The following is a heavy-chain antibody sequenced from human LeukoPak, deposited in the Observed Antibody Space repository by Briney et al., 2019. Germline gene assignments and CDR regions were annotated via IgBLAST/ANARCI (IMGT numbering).Heavy chain of an antibody. CDR3: AKDPAFGSYYAFDI. J-gene: IGHJ3*02. D-gene: IGHD1-26*01. Sequence: GGSLRLSCAASGFTFSSYGMHWVRQAPGKGLEWVAFIRYDGSNKYYADSVKGRFTISRDNSKNTLYLQMNSLRAEDTAVYYCAKDPAFGSYYAFDIWGQGTMVTVSS. CDR1: GFTFSSYG. V-gene: IGHV3-30*02. CDR2: IRYDGSNK.